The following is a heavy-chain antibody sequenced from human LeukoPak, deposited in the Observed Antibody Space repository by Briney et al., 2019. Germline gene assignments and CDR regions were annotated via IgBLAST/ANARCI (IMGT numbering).Heavy chain of an antibody. CDR1: GGSISSGAYY. CDR3: ARGTTPHWFDP. Sequence: SETLSLTCTVSGGSISSGAYYWSWIRQHPGKGLEWIGYIYYSGSTSYNPSLKSRVTISVDTSKNQFSLKLSSVTAADTAVYYCARGTTPHWFDPWGQGTLVTVSS. CDR2: IYYSGST. J-gene: IGHJ5*02. V-gene: IGHV4-31*03. D-gene: IGHD1-1*01.